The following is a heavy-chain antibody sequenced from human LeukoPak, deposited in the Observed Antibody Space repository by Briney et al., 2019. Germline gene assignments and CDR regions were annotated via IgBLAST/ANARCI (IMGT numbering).Heavy chain of an antibody. CDR3: AKGAIPKYYYYYMDV. Sequence: PGRSLRLSCAGSGFSFEDYAMYWVRQAPGKGLEWVSGINWDSGTIAYADSVKGRFTISRDNAKNSLYLQMNSLRAEDTALYYCAKGAIPKYYYYYMDVWGEGTTVTVSS. V-gene: IGHV3-9*01. J-gene: IGHJ6*03. D-gene: IGHD2-2*02. CDR1: GFSFEDYA. CDR2: INWDSGTI.